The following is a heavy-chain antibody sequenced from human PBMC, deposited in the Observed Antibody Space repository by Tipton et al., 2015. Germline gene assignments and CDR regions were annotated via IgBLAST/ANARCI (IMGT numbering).Heavy chain of an antibody. CDR2: FFHSGNT. V-gene: IGHV4-38-2*02. CDR3: ARDLEHGMDV. Sequence: LRLSCDVSGYSISSGYYWSWIRQPPGKGLEWIGSFFHSGNTFHNPSLRSRVIISLNTSKNQFSLKMSSVTAADTAVYFCARDLEHGMDVWGQGTTVTVS. CDR1: GYSISSGYY. J-gene: IGHJ6*02.